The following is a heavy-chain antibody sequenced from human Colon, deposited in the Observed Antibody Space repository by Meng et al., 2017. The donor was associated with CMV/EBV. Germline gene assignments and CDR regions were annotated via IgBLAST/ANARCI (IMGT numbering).Heavy chain of an antibody. CDR1: GFSFSSHS. V-gene: IGHV3-30-3*01. J-gene: IGHJ3*02. CDR2: ISYDRNKE. CDR3: ARDPFIKAFDI. Sequence: GESLKISCAASGFSFSSHSMHWVRQAPGKGLEWVATISYDRNKEYYPDSVKGRFTISRDNSKNTLFLQMNSLRVEDTAVYFCARDPFIKAFDIWGQGTMVTVSS.